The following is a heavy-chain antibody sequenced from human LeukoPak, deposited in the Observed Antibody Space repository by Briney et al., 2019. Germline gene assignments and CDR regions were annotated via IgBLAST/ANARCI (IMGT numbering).Heavy chain of an antibody. V-gene: IGHV3-23*01. CDR3: AKVLTYRMTTVTTVDY. D-gene: IGHD4-17*01. CDR1: GFTFSSYA. CDR2: ISGSGGST. J-gene: IGHJ4*02. Sequence: GGSLRLSCAASGFTFSSYAMSWVRQAPGKGLEWVSAISGSGGSTYYADSVKGRFTISRDNSKNTLYLQMNSLRAEDTAVYYCAKVLTYRMTTVTTVDYWGQGTLVTVSS.